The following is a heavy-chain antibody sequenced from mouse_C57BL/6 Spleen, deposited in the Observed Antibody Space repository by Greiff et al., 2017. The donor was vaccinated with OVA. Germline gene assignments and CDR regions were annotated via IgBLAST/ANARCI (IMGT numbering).Heavy chain of an antibody. J-gene: IGHJ4*01. V-gene: IGHV1-69*01. CDR2: IDPSDSYT. D-gene: IGHD2-1*01. CDR3: ARRGIYYGNLGSMDY. Sequence: VQLQQSGAELVMPGASVKLSCKASGYTFTSYWMHWVKQRPGQGLEWIGEIDPSDSYTNYNQKFKGKSTLTVDKSSSTAYMQLSSLTSEDSAVYYCARRGIYYGNLGSMDYWGQGTSVTVSS. CDR1: GYTFTSYW.